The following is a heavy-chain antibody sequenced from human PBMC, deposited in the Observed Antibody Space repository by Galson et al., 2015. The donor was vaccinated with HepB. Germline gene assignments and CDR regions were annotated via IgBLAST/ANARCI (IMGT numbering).Heavy chain of an antibody. Sequence: LRLSCAASGFNSSGSGMHWVRQASGRGPGWVGRIGSKADNYATVYTASVKGRFIISRDDSKNTAYLQMNSLKTDDTAIYYCIRMGSLSGYSSSWGQGTLVTVSS. V-gene: IGHV3-73*01. J-gene: IGHJ4*02. CDR1: GFNSSGSG. CDR2: IGSKADNYAT. CDR3: IRMGSLSGYSSS. D-gene: IGHD6-13*01.